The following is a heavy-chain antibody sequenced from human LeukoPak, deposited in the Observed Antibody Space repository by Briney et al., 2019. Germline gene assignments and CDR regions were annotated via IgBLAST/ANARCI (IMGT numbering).Heavy chain of an antibody. J-gene: IGHJ4*02. CDR2: ISASGTT. D-gene: IGHD6-19*01. CDR1: GGSINSYY. Sequence: SETLSLTCTVSGGSINSYYWSWIRQPAGRGLEWIGRISASGTTDYNPSLKSRVTISVDKPKNQFSLRLTSVTAADTAVYYCARDRAVAVAIRRLDYWGQGTLVAVSS. CDR3: ARDRAVAVAIRRLDY. V-gene: IGHV4-4*07.